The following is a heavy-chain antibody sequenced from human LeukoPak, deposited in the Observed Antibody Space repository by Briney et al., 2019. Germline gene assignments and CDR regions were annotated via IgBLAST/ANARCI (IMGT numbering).Heavy chain of an antibody. Sequence: SETLSLTCTVSGGSISSYYWSWIRQPPGKGLEWIGYIYYSGSTNYNPTLKSRVTISVDTSKNQFSLKLSSVTAADTAVYYCARDHRGCSSTSCYARGYYYYGMDVWGQGTTVTVSS. CDR1: GGSISSYY. V-gene: IGHV4-59*01. D-gene: IGHD2-2*01. CDR2: IYYSGST. J-gene: IGHJ6*02. CDR3: ARDHRGCSSTSCYARGYYYYGMDV.